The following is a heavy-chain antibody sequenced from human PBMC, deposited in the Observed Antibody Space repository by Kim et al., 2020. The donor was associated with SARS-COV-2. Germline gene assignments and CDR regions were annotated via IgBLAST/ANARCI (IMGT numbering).Heavy chain of an antibody. CDR3: ASLAGGGYPDY. J-gene: IGHJ4*02. Sequence: NYYNPPLQRRVTISVDTSQNQFSLKLSSVTAADTAVYYCASLAGGGYPDYWGQGTLVTVSS. V-gene: IGHV4-31*02. CDR2: N. D-gene: IGHD3-22*01.